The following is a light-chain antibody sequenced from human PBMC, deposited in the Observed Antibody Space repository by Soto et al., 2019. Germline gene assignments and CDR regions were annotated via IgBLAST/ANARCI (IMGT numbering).Light chain of an antibody. V-gene: IGKV1-39*01. Sequence: DIPMTQSPYSLSASLGDSVTITCRASQNIRSYLNWYQQKPGRAPKLIIHSASALPSGVPSRFSGSGSGTEFTLTMSGLQPEDFASYYCQQGHSTPYTFGQGTKVEIK. CDR1: QNIRSY. J-gene: IGKJ2*01. CDR3: QQGHSTPYT. CDR2: SAS.